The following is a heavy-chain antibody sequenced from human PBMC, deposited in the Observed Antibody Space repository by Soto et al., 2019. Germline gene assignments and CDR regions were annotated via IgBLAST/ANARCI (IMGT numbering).Heavy chain of an antibody. CDR3: ATLTLGYCSGGSCYPPGWFDP. V-gene: IGHV1-24*01. CDR2: FDPEDGET. J-gene: IGHJ5*02. CDR1: GYTLTELS. D-gene: IGHD2-15*01. Sequence: ASVKVSCKVSGYTLTELSMHWVRQAPGKGLEWMGGFDPEDGETIYAQKFQGRVTMTEDTSTDTAYMELSSLRSEDTAVYYCATLTLGYCSGGSCYPPGWFDPWGQGSLVTVSS.